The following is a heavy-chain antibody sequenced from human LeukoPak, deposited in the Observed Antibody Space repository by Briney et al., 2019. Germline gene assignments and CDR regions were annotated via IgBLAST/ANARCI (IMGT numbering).Heavy chain of an antibody. CDR2: ISSSSSYI. Sequence: GGSLRLSCAASGFTFSSYSMNWVRQAPGKGLEWVSSISSSSSYIYYADSVKGRFTISRDNAKNSLYLQMNSLRAEDTAVYYCAKAIAASYFDYWGQGTLVTVSS. V-gene: IGHV3-21*01. CDR3: AKAIAASYFDY. J-gene: IGHJ4*02. D-gene: IGHD6-25*01. CDR1: GFTFSSYS.